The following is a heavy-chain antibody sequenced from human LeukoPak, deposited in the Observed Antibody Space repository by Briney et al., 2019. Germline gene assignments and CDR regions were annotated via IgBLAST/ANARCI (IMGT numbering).Heavy chain of an antibody. J-gene: IGHJ6*03. CDR1: GVSISNTVYY. CDR3: ATTSGYRNYYYYYIDV. CDR2: SFDGGNS. V-gene: IGHV4-39*01. D-gene: IGHD3-22*01. Sequence: SETLSLTCTVSGVSISNTVYYWGWIRQAPGKGLEWIGTSFDGGNSYYNPSLKSRVTMPVDRSKNQSSLTLASVTAADTAVYYCATTSGYRNYYYYYIDVWGKGTTVTVSS.